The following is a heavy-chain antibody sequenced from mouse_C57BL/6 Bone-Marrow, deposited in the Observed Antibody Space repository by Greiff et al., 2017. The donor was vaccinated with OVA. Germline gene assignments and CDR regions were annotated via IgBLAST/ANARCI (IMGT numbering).Heavy chain of an antibody. CDR2: IWSGGST. J-gene: IGHJ2*01. D-gene: IGHD4-1*01. CDR1: GFSLTSYG. CDR3: ARGTGGGLFDY. V-gene: IGHV2-2*01. Sequence: QVQLKQSGPGLVQPSQSLSITCTVSGFSLTSYGVHWVRQSPGKGLEWLGVIWSGGSTDYNAAFISRLSISKDNSKSQVFFKMNSLQADDTAIYYCARGTGGGLFDYWGQGTTLTVSS.